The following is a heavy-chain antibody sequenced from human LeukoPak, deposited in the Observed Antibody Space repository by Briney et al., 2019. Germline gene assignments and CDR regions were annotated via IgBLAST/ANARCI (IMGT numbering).Heavy chain of an antibody. D-gene: IGHD6-19*01. V-gene: IGHV4-30-2*01. CDR3: AYYSSGWYYFDY. Sequence: SETLSLTCTVSGGSISSGGYYWSWIRQPPGKGLEWIGYIYHSGSTYYNPSLKSRVTISVDTSKNQFSLKLSSVTAADTAVYYCAYYSSGWYYFDYWGQGTLVTVSS. CDR2: IYHSGST. J-gene: IGHJ4*02. CDR1: GGSISSGGYY.